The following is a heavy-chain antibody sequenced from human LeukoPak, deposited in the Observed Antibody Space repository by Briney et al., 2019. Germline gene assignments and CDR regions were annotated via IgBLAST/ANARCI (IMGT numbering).Heavy chain of an antibody. V-gene: IGHV3-23*01. Sequence: PGGSLRLSCAASGFTFSSYAMSWVRQAPGKGLEWVSAISGSGGSTYYADSVKGRFTISRDNSKNTLYLQMNSLRAEDTAVYYCAKGGGDCSGGSCYSDFDYWGQGTLVTVSS. J-gene: IGHJ4*02. CDR3: AKGGGDCSGGSCYSDFDY. D-gene: IGHD2-15*01. CDR1: GFTFSSYA. CDR2: ISGSGGST.